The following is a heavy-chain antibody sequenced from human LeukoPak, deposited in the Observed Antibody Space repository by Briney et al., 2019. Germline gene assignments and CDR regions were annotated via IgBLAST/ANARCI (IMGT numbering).Heavy chain of an antibody. Sequence: SETLSLTCSVSGGSISSYYWSWIRQPPGRGLEWIGYIYYSGRTSYNPSLKSRVTISVDTSKNQFSLKLKSVTAADTAVYYCARKEGGQLANTRRWFDPWGQGTLVTVSS. D-gene: IGHD6-13*01. CDR2: IYYSGRT. CDR3: ARKEGGQLANTRRWFDP. CDR1: GGSISSYY. V-gene: IGHV4-59*12. J-gene: IGHJ5*02.